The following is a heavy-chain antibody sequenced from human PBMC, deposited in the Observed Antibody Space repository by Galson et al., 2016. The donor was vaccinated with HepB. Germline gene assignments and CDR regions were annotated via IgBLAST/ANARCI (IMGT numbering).Heavy chain of an antibody. CDR2: TSYDGKTK. CDR3: AKDPVYSGYLRAGYASHFDY. J-gene: IGHJ4*02. Sequence: SLRLSCAAFGFTFSYYGMHWVRQAPGKGLEWVAVTSYDGKTKYYADSVKGRFTISRDNSKNTLYLQMNSLRAEDTAVYYCAKDPVYSGYLRAGYASHFDYWGQGTLVTVSS. D-gene: IGHD5-12*01. CDR1: GFTFSYYG. V-gene: IGHV3-30*18.